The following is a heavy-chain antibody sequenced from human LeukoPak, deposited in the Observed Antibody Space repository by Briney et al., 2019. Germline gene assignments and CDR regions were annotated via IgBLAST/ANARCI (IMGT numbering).Heavy chain of an antibody. CDR2: INQDGSGK. V-gene: IGHV3-7*01. CDR1: GFTFSSFW. D-gene: IGHD2-2*01. Sequence: GGSLRLSCAASGFTFSSFWMSWVRQAPGKGLGWVANINQDGSGKHYVDSVKGRFTISRDNVKNSLDLQMNSLSAEDTAVYYCATEVPGALNAFDIWGQGTMVTVSS. J-gene: IGHJ3*02. CDR3: ATEVPGALNAFDI.